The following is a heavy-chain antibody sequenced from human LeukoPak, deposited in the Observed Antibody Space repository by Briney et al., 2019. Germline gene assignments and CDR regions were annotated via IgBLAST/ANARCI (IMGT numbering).Heavy chain of an antibody. CDR1: GFTFSSYW. V-gene: IGHV3-74*01. CDR3: ARDAAPKECSGGSCHFSV. D-gene: IGHD2-15*01. Sequence: GGSLRLSCAASGFTFSSYWMHWVRQAPGKGLVWVSRINSDGSSTSYADSVKGRFTISRDNAKNTLYLQMNSLRAEDTAVYYCARDAAPKECSGGSCHFSVWGQGTLVTVSS. J-gene: IGHJ4*02. CDR2: INSDGSST.